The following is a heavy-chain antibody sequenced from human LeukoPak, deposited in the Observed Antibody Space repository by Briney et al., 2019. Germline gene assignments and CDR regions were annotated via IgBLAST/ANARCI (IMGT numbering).Heavy chain of an antibody. V-gene: IGHV1-24*01. Sequence: ASVKVSCKVSGYTLTELSMHWVRQAPGKGLEWMGGFDPEDGETIYAQKFQGRVTITRDTSASTAYMELSSLRSEDTAVYYCARSQAKGGYDYWGQGTLVTVSS. D-gene: IGHD5-12*01. CDR2: FDPEDGET. CDR3: ARSQAKGGYDY. J-gene: IGHJ4*02. CDR1: GYTLTELS.